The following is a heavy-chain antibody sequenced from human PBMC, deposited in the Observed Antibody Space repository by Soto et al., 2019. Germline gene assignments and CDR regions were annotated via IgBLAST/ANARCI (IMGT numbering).Heavy chain of an antibody. CDR3: ATNSYYSLRV. CDR2: VFHSGST. V-gene: IGHV4-4*02. Sequence: SETLSLTCTVSGGSIISTHWWNWVRQPPGKGLEWIGEVFHSGSTNYNPSLKSRVTVSVDKSTNQFSLKLSSVTAADTAVYYCATNSYYSLRVWGPGTTVTVSS. CDR1: GGSIISTHW. J-gene: IGHJ6*02.